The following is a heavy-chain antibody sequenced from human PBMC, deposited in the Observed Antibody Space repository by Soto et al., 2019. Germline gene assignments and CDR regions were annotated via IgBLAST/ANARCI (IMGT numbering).Heavy chain of an antibody. V-gene: IGHV4-59*01. CDR2: ISHSGLR. Sequence: QVQLQESGPGLVKPSETLSLTCIVSGVSISSGYCTWIRESPGKGLEWIGYISHSGLRHYRASLQSRLTMSVETPKNQLSLNLTSVTAADTAIYYCATSNTTCPGCYSWGQGTRVTVSS. CDR1: GVSISSGY. J-gene: IGHJ5*02. D-gene: IGHD1-26*01. CDR3: ATSNTTCPGCYS.